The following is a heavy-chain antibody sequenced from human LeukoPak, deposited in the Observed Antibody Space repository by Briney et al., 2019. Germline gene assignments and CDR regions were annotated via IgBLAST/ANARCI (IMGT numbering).Heavy chain of an antibody. CDR2: IKQDGSEK. CDR1: GFTFSAYW. CDR3: ARESGYYDILTGTLYV. Sequence: PGGSLRLSCTASGFTFSAYWMTWVRQAPGKGLEWVANIKQDGSEKYYVDSVKGRFTISRDNANNSVYLQMHSLRAEDTAAYYCARESGYYDILTGTLYVWGKGTTVIISS. J-gene: IGHJ6*04. V-gene: IGHV3-7*01. D-gene: IGHD3-9*01.